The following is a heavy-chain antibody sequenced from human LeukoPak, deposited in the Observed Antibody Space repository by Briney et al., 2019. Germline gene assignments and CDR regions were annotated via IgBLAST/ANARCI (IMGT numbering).Heavy chain of an antibody. V-gene: IGHV1-69*04. CDR2: IIPILGIA. Sequence: SVKVSCKASGGTFSSYAISWVRQAPGQGLEWMGRIIPILGIANYAQKFQGRVTITADKSTSTAYMELSSLRSEDTAVYHCAREGDGYNVPWGQGTLVTVSS. D-gene: IGHD5-24*01. CDR1: GGTFSSYA. CDR3: AREGDGYNVP. J-gene: IGHJ4*02.